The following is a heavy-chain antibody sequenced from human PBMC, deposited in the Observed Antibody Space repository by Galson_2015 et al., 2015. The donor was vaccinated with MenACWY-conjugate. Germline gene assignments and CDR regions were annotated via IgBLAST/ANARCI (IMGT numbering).Heavy chain of an antibody. CDR1: GYSISSGYH. D-gene: IGHD3-10*01. CDR2: IYHSEST. Sequence: ETLSLTCTVSGYSISSGYHWGWIRQPPGKGLEWIGSIYHSESTYYNPSLNSRVTMSVDTSKNQFSLRLSSVTAADTAVYYCAREAGAWGPGTTVTVSS. J-gene: IGHJ6*02. CDR3: AREAGA. V-gene: IGHV4-38-2*02.